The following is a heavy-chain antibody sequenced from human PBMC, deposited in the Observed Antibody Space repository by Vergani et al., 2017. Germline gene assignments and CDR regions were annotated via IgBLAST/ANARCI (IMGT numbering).Heavy chain of an antibody. D-gene: IGHD4-17*01. Sequence: QVQLQESGPGLVKPSETLSLTCTVSGGSISSSSYYWGWIRQPPGKGLEWIGSIYYSGSTYYNPSLKSRVTISVDTSKNQFSLKLRSVTAADTAVYYCARDSYGDYGSRATLFDWYFDLWGRGTLVTVSS. J-gene: IGHJ2*01. CDR1: GGSISSSSYY. CDR2: IYYSGST. V-gene: IGHV4-39*07. CDR3: ARDSYGDYGSRATLFDWYFDL.